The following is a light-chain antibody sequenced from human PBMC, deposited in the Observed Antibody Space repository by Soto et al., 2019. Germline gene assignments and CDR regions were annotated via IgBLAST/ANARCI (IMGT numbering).Light chain of an antibody. V-gene: IGKV3-20*01. Sequence: ENVLTQSPGTLSLSPGERATLSCRARQSVSSYLAWYQQRPGQAPSLLIYGASSRATGIPDRFSGGGSGTEFTLTISELEPEDFAVYFCKQYSASPTFGGGTKGEIK. CDR3: KQYSASPT. J-gene: IGKJ4*01. CDR2: GAS. CDR1: QSVSSY.